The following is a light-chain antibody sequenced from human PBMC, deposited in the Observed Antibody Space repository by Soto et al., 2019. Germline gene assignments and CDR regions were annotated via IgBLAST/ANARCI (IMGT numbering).Light chain of an antibody. CDR1: SSDVGGYNF. Sequence: QAVLSQPPSASGSPGQSVTISCTGSSSDVGGYNFVSWYQHLPGKAPKLMIYEVIQRPSGVPDRFSGSKSGNTASLTVSGLQAEDEADYYSSSYAGSDNFVLFGGGTKLTVL. J-gene: IGLJ2*01. CDR2: EVI. CDR3: SSYAGSDNFVL. V-gene: IGLV2-8*01.